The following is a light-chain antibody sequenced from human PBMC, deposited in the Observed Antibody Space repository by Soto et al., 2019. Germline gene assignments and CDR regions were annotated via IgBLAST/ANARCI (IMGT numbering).Light chain of an antibody. CDR2: GAS. J-gene: IGKJ1*01. CDR3: QHYGSSWT. V-gene: IGKV3-20*01. Sequence: EIVLTQSPGTLSLSPGEGATLSCRASQTVSSNYLAWFQQKGGQAPRLLIFGASSRAAGIPDRFSGSVSGTDFILTISRLEREDFAVYYCQHYGSSWTFGQGTKVEI. CDR1: QTVSSNY.